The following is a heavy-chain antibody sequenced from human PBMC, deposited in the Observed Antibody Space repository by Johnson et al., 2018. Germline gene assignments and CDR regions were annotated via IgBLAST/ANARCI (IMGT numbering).Heavy chain of an antibody. CDR3: ATEGSSGDTGFEY. CDR1: GFAFSSYG. V-gene: IGHV3-30*02. Sequence: QVQLVESGGGVVQPGESLRLSCATSGFAFSSYGMHWVRQAPGKGLEWVAFIKHNKKYIPYADSVKGRFTISRDNSKKTLYPQMNSLRAEDTAVYYCATEGSSGDTGFEYWGRGDLVTVSS. CDR2: IKHNKKY. J-gene: IGHJ4*02. D-gene: IGHD2-21*02.